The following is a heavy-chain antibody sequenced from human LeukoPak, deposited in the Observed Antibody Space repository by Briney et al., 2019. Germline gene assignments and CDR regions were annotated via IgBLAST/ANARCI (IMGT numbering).Heavy chain of an antibody. CDR3: ARASYYHDGTGYYTPLDY. D-gene: IGHD3-22*01. V-gene: IGHV4-59*01. Sequence: SESLCLTRAVSVGSISTYYWNWIRQPPGRGLEWSGYISLSDSTNYNPSLKSRVIISVDTSKNQFSLNLSSVTAADTAVYYCARASYYHDGTGYYTPLDYWGQGTLVTVSS. CDR2: ISLSDST. J-gene: IGHJ4*02. CDR1: VGSISTYY.